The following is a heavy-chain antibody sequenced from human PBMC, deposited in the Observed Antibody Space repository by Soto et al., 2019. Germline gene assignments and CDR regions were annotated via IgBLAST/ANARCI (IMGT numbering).Heavy chain of an antibody. J-gene: IGHJ4*02. Sequence: EVQLVESGGGLVNPGGSLRLSCAASGFTFANAWMSWVRQAPGKGLEWGGRIKSKTDGGTTDYAAPVTGRXTISXYHSXXXXXXXXXXXXXEDTAVYYCTADAKYYFEDWGQGTLVTVSS. CDR3: TADAKYYFED. D-gene: IGHD3-10*01. V-gene: IGHV3-15*01. CDR1: GFTFANAW. CDR2: IKSKTDGGTT.